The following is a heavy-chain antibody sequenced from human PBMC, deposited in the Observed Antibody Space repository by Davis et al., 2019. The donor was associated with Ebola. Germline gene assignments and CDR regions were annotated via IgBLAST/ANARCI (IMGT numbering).Heavy chain of an antibody. CDR3: ARGGSGIAAAGAFDY. D-gene: IGHD6-13*01. Sequence: ASVKVSCKASGYTFTAYYIHWVRQAPGQGLEWMGCINPNSGGTNYAQKFQGRVTMTRDTSISTAYMELSSLRSDDTAVYYCARGGSGIAAAGAFDYWGQGTLVTVSS. CDR2: INPNSGGT. CDR1: GYTFTAYY. V-gene: IGHV1-2*02. J-gene: IGHJ4*02.